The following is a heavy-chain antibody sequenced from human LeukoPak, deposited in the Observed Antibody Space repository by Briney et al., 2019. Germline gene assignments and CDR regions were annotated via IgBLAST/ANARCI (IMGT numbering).Heavy chain of an antibody. CDR3: ASLSIVVVSPTLLFDY. J-gene: IGHJ4*02. D-gene: IGHD2-2*01. CDR2: IRYDGSNK. CDR1: GFTFSSYG. Sequence: PGGSLRLSCAASGFTFSSYGMHWVRQAPGKGLEWVAFIRYDGSNKYYADSVKGRFTISRDNSKNTLYLQMNSLRAEDTAVYYCASLSIVVVSPTLLFDYWGQGTLVTVSS. V-gene: IGHV3-30*02.